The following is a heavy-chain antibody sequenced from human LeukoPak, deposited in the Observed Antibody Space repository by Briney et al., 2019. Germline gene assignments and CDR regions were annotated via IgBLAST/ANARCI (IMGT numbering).Heavy chain of an antibody. D-gene: IGHD3-9*01. CDR1: GFTFSSYA. CDR3: AREGHDISTGYNGYFDY. CDR2: ISYDGSNK. J-gene: IGHJ4*02. Sequence: GGSLRLSCAASGFTFSSYAMHWVRQAPGKGLEWVAVISYDGSNKYYADSVKGRFTISRDNSKNTLYLQMNSLRAEDTAVYYCAREGHDISTGYNGYFDYWGQGTLVTVSS. V-gene: IGHV3-30*04.